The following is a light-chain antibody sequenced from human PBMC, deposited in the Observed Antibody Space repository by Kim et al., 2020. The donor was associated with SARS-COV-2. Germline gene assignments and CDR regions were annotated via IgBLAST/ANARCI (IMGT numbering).Light chain of an antibody. CDR3: ATWDNSLRGRV. J-gene: IGLJ3*02. CDR2: RNN. Sequence: GRGVTISCSGTSANIGTQYVYGYQHLPGTAPKLLIYRNNERPSGVPDRFSGSKSGTSASLAISGLRSEDEADYYCATWDNSLRGRVFGGGTQLTVL. CDR1: SANIGTQY. V-gene: IGLV1-47*01.